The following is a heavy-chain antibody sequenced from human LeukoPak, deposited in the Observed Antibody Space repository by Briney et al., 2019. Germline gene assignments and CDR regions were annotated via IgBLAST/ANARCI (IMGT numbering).Heavy chain of an antibody. Sequence: ASVKVSCKASGYTFTSYDINWVRQATGQGLEWMGWMNPNSGNTGYAQKFQGRVTMTRNTSISTAYMELSSLRSEDTAVHYCAREDGVIVGASSDNWFDPWGQGTLVTVSS. CDR3: AREDGVIVGASSDNWFDP. CDR2: MNPNSGNT. J-gene: IGHJ5*02. D-gene: IGHD1-26*01. V-gene: IGHV1-8*01. CDR1: GYTFTSYD.